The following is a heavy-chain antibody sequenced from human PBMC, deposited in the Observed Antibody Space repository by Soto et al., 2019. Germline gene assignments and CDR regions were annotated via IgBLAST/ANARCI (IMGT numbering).Heavy chain of an antibody. V-gene: IGHV4-59*08. J-gene: IGHJ6*02. Sequence: SATLSLTCTVSGGSLTGYYWSWIRQPPGKGLEWIGYVYYSGSTKYNPSLKSRVTISVDTSKNQFSPNLSSVTAADTAVYYCARGVAASKGVDVWGQGTTVTVSS. D-gene: IGHD2-15*01. CDR2: VYYSGST. CDR3: ARGVAASKGVDV. CDR1: GGSLTGYY.